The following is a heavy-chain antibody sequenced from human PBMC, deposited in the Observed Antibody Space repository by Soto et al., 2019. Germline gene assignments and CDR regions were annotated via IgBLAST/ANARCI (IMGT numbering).Heavy chain of an antibody. CDR2: ISGSGGST. V-gene: IGHV3-23*01. CDR3: AKIRGCSSTSCYYYYGMDV. D-gene: IGHD2-2*01. J-gene: IGHJ6*02. CDR1: GFTFSSYA. Sequence: GESLKISCAASGFTFSSYAMSWVRQAPGKGLEWVSAISGSGGSTYYADSVKGRFTISRDNSKNTLYLQMNSLRAEDTAVYYCAKIRGCSSTSCYYYYGMDVWGQGTTVTVSS.